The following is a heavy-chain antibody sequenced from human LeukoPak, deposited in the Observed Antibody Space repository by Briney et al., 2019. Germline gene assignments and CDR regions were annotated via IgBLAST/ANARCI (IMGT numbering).Heavy chain of an antibody. Sequence: EGSLRLSCAASGFIFSEYWMNWVRQAPGKGLEWVTNIKQDGSEKYYVDSVKGRFTISRDNAKNSLYLQMNSLRAEDTAVYYCARGGGNFDYWGQGTLVTVSS. CDR2: IKQDGSEK. CDR3: ARGGGNFDY. CDR1: GFIFSEYW. J-gene: IGHJ4*02. D-gene: IGHD3-16*01. V-gene: IGHV3-7*04.